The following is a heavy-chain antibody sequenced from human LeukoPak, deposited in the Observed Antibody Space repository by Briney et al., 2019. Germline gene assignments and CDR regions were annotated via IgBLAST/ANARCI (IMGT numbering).Heavy chain of an antibody. J-gene: IGHJ4*02. CDR3: AKGDYGDDGTDY. CDR1: GFTSSSHA. Sequence: GGSLRLSCAASGFTSSSHAMGWVRHAPGKGLEWVSAISGSGCSTYYADSGKGRLTLPRNNSKNTLYLQVNSLRAAHTAIYYRAKGDYGDDGTDYWGQGTLVTVSS. D-gene: IGHD4-17*01. V-gene: IGHV3-23*01. CDR2: ISGSGCST.